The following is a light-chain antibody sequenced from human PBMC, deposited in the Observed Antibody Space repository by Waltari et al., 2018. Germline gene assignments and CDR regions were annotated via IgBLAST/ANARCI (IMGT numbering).Light chain of an antibody. J-gene: IGLJ1*01. V-gene: IGLV1-47*01. Sequence: QSVLTQPPSASGTPGQEVTISCSGTSSSVGSNFVFWYQQLPGAAPKLLIFRSDRRPSGVPGRISGSKSGTSASLVITGLRSEDEADYYCAAWDDSLSAYVFGTGTKVTVL. CDR2: RSD. CDR1: SSSVGSNF. CDR3: AAWDDSLSAYV.